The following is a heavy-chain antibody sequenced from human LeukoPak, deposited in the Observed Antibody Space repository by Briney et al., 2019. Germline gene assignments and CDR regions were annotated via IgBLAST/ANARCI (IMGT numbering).Heavy chain of an antibody. CDR3: TRAPGIAVATFFY. D-gene: IGHD6-19*01. V-gene: IGHV3-7*01. J-gene: IGHJ4*02. CDR1: GFTFSSSW. CDR2: IKQDGSER. Sequence: GGSLRLSCAASGFTFSSSWMSWVRQAPGRGLEWVANIKQDGSERYYVDSVKGRFTISRDNAKSSLYLQMNSLRAEDTAIYYCTRAPGIAVATFFYWGQGALVTVSS.